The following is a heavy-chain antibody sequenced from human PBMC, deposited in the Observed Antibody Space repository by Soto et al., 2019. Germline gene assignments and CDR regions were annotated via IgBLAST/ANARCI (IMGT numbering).Heavy chain of an antibody. J-gene: IGHJ5*02. CDR3: ARANNMITFGGVIVRGNWFDP. CDR1: GGSISSYY. CDR2: IYYSGST. D-gene: IGHD3-16*02. Sequence: SETLSLTCTVSGGSISSYYWSWIRQPPGKGLEWIGYIYYSGSTNYNPSLKSRVTISVDTSKNQFSLKLSSVTAPDTAVYYCARANNMITFGGVIVRGNWFDPWGQGTLVTVSS. V-gene: IGHV4-59*01.